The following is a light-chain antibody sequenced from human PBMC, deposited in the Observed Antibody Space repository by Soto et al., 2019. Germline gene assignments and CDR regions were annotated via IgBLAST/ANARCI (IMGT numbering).Light chain of an antibody. CDR3: QEYNDWPRGT. CDR2: AAS. V-gene: IGKV3-15*01. CDR1: QSVNTN. J-gene: IGKJ1*01. Sequence: EVVMTQSPATLSVSPGERAILSCRASQSVNTNLAWYQQKPGQAPRVLIYAASTRATGIPDRFSGSGSGTDFTLTISSLQSEDFVLYYCQEYNDWPRGTFGQGTKVEVK.